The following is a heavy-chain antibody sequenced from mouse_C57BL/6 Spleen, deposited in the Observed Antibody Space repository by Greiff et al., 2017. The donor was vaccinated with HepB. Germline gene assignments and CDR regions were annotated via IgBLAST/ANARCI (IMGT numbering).Heavy chain of an antibody. CDR1: GYSITSGYY. Sequence: EVQLQESGPGLVKPSQSLSLTCSVTGYSITSGYYWNWIRQGPGNKLEWMGDISYDGSNNYNPSLKNRISITRDTSKNQFFLKLNSVTTEDTATYYCATYGLYAMDYWGQGTSVTVSS. CDR3: ATYGLYAMDY. D-gene: IGHD1-2*01. CDR2: ISYDGSN. J-gene: IGHJ4*01. V-gene: IGHV3-6*01.